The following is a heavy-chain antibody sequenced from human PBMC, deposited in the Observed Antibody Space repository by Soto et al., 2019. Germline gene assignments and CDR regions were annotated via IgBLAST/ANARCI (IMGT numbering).Heavy chain of an antibody. CDR3: ARERVPYYYGSGISAGCMDV. V-gene: IGHV1-69*13. CDR1: GGTFSSYA. D-gene: IGHD3-10*01. J-gene: IGHJ6*02. Sequence: ASVKVSCKASGGTFSSYAISWVRQAPGQGLEWMGGIIPIFGTANYAQKFQGRVTITADESTSTAYMELSSLRSEDTAVYYCARERVPYYYGSGISAGCMDVWGQGTTVTVSS. CDR2: IIPIFGTA.